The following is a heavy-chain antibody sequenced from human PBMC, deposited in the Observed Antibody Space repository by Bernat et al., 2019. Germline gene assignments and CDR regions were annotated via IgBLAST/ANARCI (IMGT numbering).Heavy chain of an antibody. CDR1: GFTFSDYA. CDR2: IGGTDGTT. CDR3: AKDAISFNGWWDPFDI. Sequence: EVQLLESGGGLVQPGGSLRLPCAASGFTFSDYAMNWVRQAPGKGPEWVSSIGGTDGTTYYADSVKGRFTISRDNFKNTLFLQMSSLRGEDTAVYYCAKDAISFNGWWDPFDIWGQGTMVAVSS. D-gene: IGHD2/OR15-2a*01. V-gene: IGHV3-23*01. J-gene: IGHJ3*02.